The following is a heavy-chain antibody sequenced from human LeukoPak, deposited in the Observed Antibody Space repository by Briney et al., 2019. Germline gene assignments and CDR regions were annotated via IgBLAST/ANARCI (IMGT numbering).Heavy chain of an antibody. Sequence: GASVMVSCKASGYTFTGYYMHWVRQAPGQGLEWMGWINPNSGGTNYAQKFQGRVTMTRDTSISTAYMELSRLRSDDTAVYYCARFSSYSSSWHARENIIDYWGQGTLVTVSS. D-gene: IGHD6-13*01. CDR2: INPNSGGT. CDR1: GYTFTGYY. J-gene: IGHJ4*02. V-gene: IGHV1-2*02. CDR3: ARFSSYSSSWHARENIIDY.